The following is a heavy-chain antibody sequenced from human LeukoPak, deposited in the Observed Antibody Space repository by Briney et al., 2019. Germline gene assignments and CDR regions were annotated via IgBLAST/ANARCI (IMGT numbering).Heavy chain of an antibody. D-gene: IGHD3-10*01. CDR2: IYYSGST. Sequence: SETLSLTCTVSGGSISSGGYYWSWIRQHPGKGLEWIGYIYYSGSTYYNPSLKSRVTISVDTSKNQFSLKLSSVSAADTAVYYCARHGGSRGTVDYWGQGTLVTVSS. CDR1: GGSISSGGYY. V-gene: IGHV4-31*03. CDR3: ARHGGSRGTVDY. J-gene: IGHJ4*02.